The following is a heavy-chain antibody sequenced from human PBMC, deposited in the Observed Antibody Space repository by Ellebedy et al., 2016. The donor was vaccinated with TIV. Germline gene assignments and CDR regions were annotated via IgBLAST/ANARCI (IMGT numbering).Heavy chain of an antibody. CDR1: GDSVSTDIG. V-gene: IGHV6-1*01. D-gene: IGHD3-16*01. Sequence: SQTLSLTCVISGDSVSTDIGWNWIRQSPSRGLEWLGRTYYNSKWYNDYAVSVKSRITVNPDTSKNQFSLQLNSVIPDDTAVYYCARGWFGSGMGVWGQGSTVTVSS. J-gene: IGHJ6*02. CDR3: ARGWFGSGMGV. CDR2: TYYNSKWYN.